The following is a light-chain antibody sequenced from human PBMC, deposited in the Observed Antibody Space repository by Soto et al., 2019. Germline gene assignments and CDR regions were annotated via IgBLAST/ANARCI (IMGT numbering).Light chain of an antibody. CDR3: QSYDSSNRV. CDR2: EDN. Sequence: NFMLTQPHSVSESPGKTVTISCTGSSGSIASNYVQWYQQRPGSAPTTVIYEDNQRPSGVPDRFSGSIDSSSNSPSLTISGLKTEDEADYYCQSYDSSNRVFGGGTKLTVL. V-gene: IGLV6-57*02. CDR1: SGSIASNY. J-gene: IGLJ3*02.